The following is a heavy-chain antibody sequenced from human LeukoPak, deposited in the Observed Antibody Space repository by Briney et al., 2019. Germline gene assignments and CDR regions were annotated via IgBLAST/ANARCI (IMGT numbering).Heavy chain of an antibody. J-gene: IGHJ6*02. CDR3: ARAGYSGYERNYYGLDV. Sequence: GGSLRLSCAASGFTFSSYGMHWVRQAPGKGLEWVAVIWYDGSNKYYADSVKGRFTISRDNSKNTLYLQMNSLRAEDTGVYYCARAGYSGYERNYYGLDVWGQGTTVTVSS. V-gene: IGHV3-33*01. D-gene: IGHD5-12*01. CDR2: IWYDGSNK. CDR1: GFTFSSYG.